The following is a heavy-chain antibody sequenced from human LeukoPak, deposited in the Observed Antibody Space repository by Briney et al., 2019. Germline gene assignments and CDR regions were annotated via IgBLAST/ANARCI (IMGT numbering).Heavy chain of an antibody. Sequence: SETLSLTCTVSGVSISSFVWSWIRQPPGKGLEWIGSMHYSGDTKYNPSLKSRVSLSIDTSKQQFSLRLSSVTAADTAVYYCARDLELERNRWNYFESWGQGTLVTVSS. CDR1: GVSISSFV. V-gene: IGHV4-59*01. D-gene: IGHD1-1*01. CDR3: ARDLELERNRWNYFES. J-gene: IGHJ4*02. CDR2: MHYSGDT.